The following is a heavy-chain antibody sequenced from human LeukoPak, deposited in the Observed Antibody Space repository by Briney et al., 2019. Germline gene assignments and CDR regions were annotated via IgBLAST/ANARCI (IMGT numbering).Heavy chain of an antibody. CDR1: GYTFTSYA. Sequence: GASVKVSCKASGYTFTSYAVHWVRQAPGQSLEWMGWINAGNGNTKYSQKFQGRVTIARDTSASTAYMGLSSLRSEDTAVYYCAREAYYDSSGVFDHWGQGTLITVSS. CDR2: INAGNGNT. D-gene: IGHD3-22*01. V-gene: IGHV1-3*01. J-gene: IGHJ4*02. CDR3: AREAYYDSSGVFDH.